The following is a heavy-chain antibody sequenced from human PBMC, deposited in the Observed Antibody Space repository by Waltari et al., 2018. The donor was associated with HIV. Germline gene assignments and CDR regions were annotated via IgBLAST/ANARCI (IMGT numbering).Heavy chain of an antibody. CDR3: ARDLNYGDAPGGDAFDI. V-gene: IGHV7-4-1*02. J-gene: IGHJ3*02. D-gene: IGHD4-17*01. CDR2: INTNTGNT. CDR1: GYTLPNYA. Sequence: QVQLVQSGSELKKPGASVKVSCKASGYTLPNYAMNWVRQAPGQGLEWIGWINTNTGNTTYAQGFTGRFVFSLDTSVSTAYLQISYLKAEDTALYYCARDLNYGDAPGGDAFDIWGQGTMVTVSS.